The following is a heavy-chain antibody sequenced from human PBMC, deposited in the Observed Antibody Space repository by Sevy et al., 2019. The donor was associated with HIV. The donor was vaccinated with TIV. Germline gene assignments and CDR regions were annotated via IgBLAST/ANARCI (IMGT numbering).Heavy chain of an antibody. Sequence: SETLSLTCTVSGGSISSYYWSWIRQPPGKGLEWIGYINYSGSTNYNPTLKSRVTISVDTSKNQFSLKLSYVTAADTAAYYCARVGALYCSGGSCSYYYGMDVWGQGTTVTVSS. CDR2: INYSGST. J-gene: IGHJ6*02. D-gene: IGHD2-15*01. CDR1: GGSISSYY. CDR3: ARVGALYCSGGSCSYYYGMDV. V-gene: IGHV4-59*01.